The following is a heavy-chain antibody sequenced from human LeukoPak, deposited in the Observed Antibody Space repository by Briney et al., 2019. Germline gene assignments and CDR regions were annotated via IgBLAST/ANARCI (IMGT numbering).Heavy chain of an antibody. D-gene: IGHD6-25*01. J-gene: IGHJ5*01. CDR1: GYSFVGYW. CDR2: VFPANSDT. V-gene: IGHV5-51*01. CDR3: ARRQAAAVNWFDS. Sequence: GESLKISCKGSGYSFVGYWIAWVRQMPGQGLEWMGGVFPANSDTRYNPAFEGQVTISADESTNTAYLQWSALKASDTAMYYCARRQAAAVNWFDSWGQGTLVTVSS.